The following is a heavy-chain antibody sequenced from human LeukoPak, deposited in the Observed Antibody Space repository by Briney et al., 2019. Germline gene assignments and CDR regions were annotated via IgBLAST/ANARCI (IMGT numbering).Heavy chain of an antibody. CDR2: ISSSGDYI. V-gene: IGHV3-21*01. Sequence: AGGSLRLSCAASGFPFSDYSMNWVRQAPGKGLEWVSSISSSGDYIYPADSVKGRFTISRDNAKNSLYLQMTNLSAEDTAVYFCVRDLVRGVHPVFYFDLWGRGTLVTVSS. D-gene: IGHD3-10*01. CDR3: VRDLVRGVHPVFYFDL. J-gene: IGHJ2*01. CDR1: GFPFSDYS.